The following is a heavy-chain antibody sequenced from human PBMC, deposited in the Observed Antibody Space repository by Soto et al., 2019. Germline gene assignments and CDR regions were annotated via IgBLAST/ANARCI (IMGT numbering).Heavy chain of an antibody. CDR3: ARVSYPYYYDSSGAFDI. Sequence: QVQLVQSGAEVKKPGASVKVSCKASGYTFTTYAMHWVRQAPGQRLEWMGWINAGNGNTNYSQKFQGRVTITRDTSASTAYMELSSLKSEDTAVYYCARVSYPYYYDSSGAFDIWGQGTMVTVSS. CDR2: INAGNGNT. D-gene: IGHD3-22*01. CDR1: GYTFTTYA. J-gene: IGHJ3*02. V-gene: IGHV1-3*01.